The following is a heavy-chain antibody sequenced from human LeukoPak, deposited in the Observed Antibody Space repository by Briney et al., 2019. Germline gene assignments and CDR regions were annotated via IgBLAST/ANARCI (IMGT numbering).Heavy chain of an antibody. J-gene: IGHJ3*02. D-gene: IGHD3-10*01. CDR3: ASRTPDYYGSGSYYKDAFDI. Sequence: GESLKISCKGSGYSFTNYWIGWVRQMPGKGLEWMGIIYPGDSDTRYSPSFQGQVTTSADKSISTAYLQWSSLKASDTAMYYCASRTPDYYGSGSYYKDAFDIWGQGTMVTVSS. CDR1: GYSFTNYW. V-gene: IGHV5-51*01. CDR2: IYPGDSDT.